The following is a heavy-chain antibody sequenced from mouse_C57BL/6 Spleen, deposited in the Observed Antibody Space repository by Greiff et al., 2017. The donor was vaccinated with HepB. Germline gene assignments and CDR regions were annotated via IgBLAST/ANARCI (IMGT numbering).Heavy chain of an antibody. Sequence: VHVKQSGPELVKPGASVKIPCKASGYTFTDYNMDWVKQSHGKSLEWIGDINPNNGGTIYNQKFKGKATLTVDKSSSTAYMELRSLTSEDTAVYYCARALYYDYDVGFDYWGQGTTLTVSS. D-gene: IGHD2-4*01. CDR3: ARALYYDYDVGFDY. CDR2: INPNNGGT. V-gene: IGHV1-18*01. J-gene: IGHJ2*01. CDR1: GYTFTDYN.